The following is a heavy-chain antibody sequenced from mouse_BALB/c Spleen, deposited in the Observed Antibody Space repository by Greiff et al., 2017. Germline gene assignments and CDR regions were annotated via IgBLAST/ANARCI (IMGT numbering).Heavy chain of an antibody. CDR1: GYTFTSYY. Sequence: QVQLKQPGAELVKPGASVKLSCKASGYTFTSYYMYWVKQRPGQGLEWIGGINPSNGGTNFNEKFKSKATLTVDKSSSTAYMQLSSLTSEDSAVYYCTRWGITTRAMDYWGQGTSVTVSS. J-gene: IGHJ4*01. CDR3: TRWGITTRAMDY. V-gene: IGHV1S81*02. D-gene: IGHD2-4*01. CDR2: INPSNGGT.